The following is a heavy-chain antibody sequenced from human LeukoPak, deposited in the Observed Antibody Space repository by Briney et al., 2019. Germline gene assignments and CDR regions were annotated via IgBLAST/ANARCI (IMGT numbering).Heavy chain of an antibody. CDR3: ARESYGSGSYSNAFDI. D-gene: IGHD3-10*01. V-gene: IGHV4-59*01. Sequence: SETLSLTCTVSGGSISSYYWRWIRQPPGKGLEWIGYIYYTGSTNYNPSLKTRVTISVDTSKNQFSLKLRSVTAADTAVYYCARESYGSGSYSNAFDIWGQGTMVTVSS. CDR1: GGSISSYY. J-gene: IGHJ3*02. CDR2: IYYTGST.